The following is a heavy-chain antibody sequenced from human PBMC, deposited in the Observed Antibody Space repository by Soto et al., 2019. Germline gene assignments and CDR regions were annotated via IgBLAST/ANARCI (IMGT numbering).Heavy chain of an antibody. CDR3: AKDRVEMATICYYFDY. CDR2: ISGSGGST. V-gene: IGHV3-23*01. CDR1: GFTFSSYA. D-gene: IGHD5-12*01. Sequence: GGSLRLSCGASGFTFSSYAMSWVRQAPGKGLEWVSAISGSGGSTYYADSVKGRFTISRDNSKNTLYLQMNSLRAEDTAVYYCAKDRVEMATICYYFDYWGQGTLVTVSS. J-gene: IGHJ4*02.